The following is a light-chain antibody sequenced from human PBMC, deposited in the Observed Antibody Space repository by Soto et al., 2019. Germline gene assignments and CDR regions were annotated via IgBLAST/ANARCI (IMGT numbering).Light chain of an antibody. Sequence: IQMTQSPSSLSASVRDRVTITCRASQDIGNDLGWYQQKPGKAPNLLIYAASSLRSGVPSRFSGSGSGTHFTLTINSLQAEDAATYFCLQDYTYPWTSGQGTKVDI. CDR2: AAS. V-gene: IGKV1-6*02. CDR1: QDIGND. CDR3: LQDYTYPWT. J-gene: IGKJ1*01.